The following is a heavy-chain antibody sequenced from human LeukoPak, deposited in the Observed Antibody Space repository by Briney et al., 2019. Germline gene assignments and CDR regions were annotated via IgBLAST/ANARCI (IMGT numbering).Heavy chain of an antibody. CDR2: INHRGVT. V-gene: IGHV4-34*01. CDR3: AGGPGTSVIRGVSPKY. Sequence: PSETLSLTCAVYGGSFSGYFCWIRQSPGKGLEWIGEINHRGVTNYRPSLGGRVSIFTDRSLNQFSLRLTSVTAADTGTYYCAGGPGTSVIRGVSPKYWGQGTPVTVSS. CDR1: GGSFSGYF. D-gene: IGHD3-10*01. J-gene: IGHJ4*02.